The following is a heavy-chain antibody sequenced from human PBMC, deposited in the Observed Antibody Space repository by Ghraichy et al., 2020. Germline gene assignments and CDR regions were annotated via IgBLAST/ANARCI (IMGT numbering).Heavy chain of an antibody. CDR3: ARGYNYGLFGMDV. CDR2: IDSGGRT. D-gene: IGHD5-18*01. CDR1: ELAVSGSY. V-gene: IGHV3-66*01. Sequence: LTCAASELAVSGSYMTWVRQTPGKGLEWVTGIDSGGRTYYRDSVKGRFTIFRDTSKNTLNLQMTTLGAEDTAVYYCARGYNYGLFGMDVWGQGTTVTVSS. J-gene: IGHJ6*02.